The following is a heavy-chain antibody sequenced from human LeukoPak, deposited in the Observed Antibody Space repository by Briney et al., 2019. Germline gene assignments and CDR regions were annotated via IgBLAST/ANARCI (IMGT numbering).Heavy chain of an antibody. CDR3: ARDSRNSGCYDY. V-gene: IGHV4-34*01. CDR2: INHSGST. CDR1: GGSXSGYY. J-gene: IGHJ4*02. D-gene: IGHD6-19*01. Sequence: ETLSLTXXVYGGSXSGYYWSWIRQPPGKGLEWIGEINHSGSTNYNPSLKSRVTISVDTSKNQFSLKLSSVTAADTAVYYCARDSRNSGCYDYWGQGTLVTVSS.